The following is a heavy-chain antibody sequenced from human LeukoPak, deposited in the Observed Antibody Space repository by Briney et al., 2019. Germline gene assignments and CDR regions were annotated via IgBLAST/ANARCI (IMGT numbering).Heavy chain of an antibody. Sequence: HAGGSLRLSCAASGFTFSSYGMHWVRHAPGKGLEWVAVISYDGSNKYYADSVKGRFTISRDNSKNTLYLQMNSLRAEDTAVYYCARVIRQQLVHRWFDPWGQGTLVTVSS. CDR1: GFTFSSYG. J-gene: IGHJ5*02. D-gene: IGHD6-13*01. V-gene: IGHV3-30*03. CDR3: ARVIRQQLVHRWFDP. CDR2: ISYDGSNK.